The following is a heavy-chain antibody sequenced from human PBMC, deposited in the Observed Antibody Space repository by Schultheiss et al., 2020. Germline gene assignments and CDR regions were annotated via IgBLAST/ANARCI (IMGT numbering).Heavy chain of an antibody. D-gene: IGHD1-26*01. J-gene: IGHJ6*02. V-gene: IGHV4-59*01. CDR2: IYYSGST. Sequence: SETLSLTCTVSGGSISSYYWSWIRQPPGKGLEWIGYIYYSGSTNYNPSLKSRVTISVDTSKNQFSLKLSSVTAADTAVYYCARLGIVGATGAYLYYYYYGIDVWGQGTTVTVSS. CDR3: ARLGIVGATGAYLYYYYYGIDV. CDR1: GGSISSYY.